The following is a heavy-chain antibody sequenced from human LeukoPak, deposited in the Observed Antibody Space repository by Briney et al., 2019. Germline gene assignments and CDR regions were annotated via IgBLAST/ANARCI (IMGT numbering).Heavy chain of an antibody. CDR2: IIPIFGTA. CDR1: GGTFSSYA. D-gene: IGHD2-2*01. CDR3: ASPVAAAGGDDAFDI. J-gene: IGHJ3*02. V-gene: IGHV1-69*06. Sequence: GASVTVSCKASGGTFSSYAISWVRQAPGQGLEWMGGIIPIFGTANYAQKFQGRVTITADKSTSTAYMELSSLRSEDTAVYYCASPVAAAGGDDAFDIWGQGTMVTVSS.